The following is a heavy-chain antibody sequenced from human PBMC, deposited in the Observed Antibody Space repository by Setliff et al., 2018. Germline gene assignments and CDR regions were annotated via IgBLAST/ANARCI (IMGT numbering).Heavy chain of an antibody. J-gene: IGHJ3*02. Sequence: GASVKVSCKVSGYTLTELSRHWVRQAPGKGLEWMGGFDPEDGETIYAQKFQGRVTMTEDTSTDTAYMELSSLRSEDTAVYYCATNAGRISSWYPRRPGECHAFDIWGQGTMVTVSS. V-gene: IGHV1-24*01. CDR3: ATNAGRISSWYPRRPGECHAFDI. D-gene: IGHD6-13*01. CDR1: GYTLTELS. CDR2: FDPEDGET.